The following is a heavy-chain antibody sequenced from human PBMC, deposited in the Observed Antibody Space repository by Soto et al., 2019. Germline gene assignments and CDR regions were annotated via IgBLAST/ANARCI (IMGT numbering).Heavy chain of an antibody. CDR3: AKDEKAVAPSHYYYGMDV. Sequence: GGSLRLSCAASGFSFSDYGMHWVRQAPGKGLEWVAVISYDGSNKYYADSVKGRFTISRDNSKNTLYLQMNSLRAEDTAVYYCAKDEKAVAPSHYYYGMDVWGQGTTVTVSS. J-gene: IGHJ6*02. CDR1: GFSFSDYG. D-gene: IGHD2-15*01. V-gene: IGHV3-30*18. CDR2: ISYDGSNK.